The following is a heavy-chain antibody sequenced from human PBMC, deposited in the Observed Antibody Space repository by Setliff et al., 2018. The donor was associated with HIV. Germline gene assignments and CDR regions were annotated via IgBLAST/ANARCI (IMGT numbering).Heavy chain of an antibody. J-gene: IGHJ3*02. V-gene: IGHV4-59*01. CDR1: GGSISGYY. CDR2: IYSGGST. D-gene: IGHD3-22*01. CDR3: ARVGGYYYDSSGYRI. Sequence: SETLSLTCTVSGGSISGYYWSWIRQPPGKGLEWMGYIYSGGSTNYNPSLKSRVTISVDTSKNQFSLKLSSVTAADTAVYYCARVGGYYYDSSGYRIWGQGTMVTVSS.